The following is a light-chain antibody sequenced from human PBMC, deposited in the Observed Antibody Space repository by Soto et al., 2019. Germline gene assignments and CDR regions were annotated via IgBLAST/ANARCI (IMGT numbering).Light chain of an antibody. CDR3: QHRHN. J-gene: IGKJ3*01. Sequence: EVVLTQSPATLSLSPGDRATLSCRASQSVSIDFAWYQQKPGQAPRLLIYDASNRATGIPARFSGSGYGTDFTLTISSLEPEDFAVDYCQHRHNFGPGTKVDIK. CDR2: DAS. V-gene: IGKV3-11*01. CDR1: QSVSID.